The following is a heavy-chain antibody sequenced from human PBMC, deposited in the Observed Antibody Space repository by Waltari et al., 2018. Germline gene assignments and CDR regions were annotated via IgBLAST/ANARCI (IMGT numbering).Heavy chain of an antibody. CDR2: IYYSGST. D-gene: IGHD7-27*01. CDR1: GGSISSYY. V-gene: IGHV4-59*01. J-gene: IGHJ3*02. Sequence: QVQLQESGPGLVKPSETLSLTCTVSGGSISSYYWSWIRQPPGKGLEWIGYIYYSGSTNDNPAPKSRGTISVDTSKNQVSRKLSSVTAADTAVYYCAREGTGEVSAFDIWGQGTMVTVSS. CDR3: AREGTGEVSAFDI.